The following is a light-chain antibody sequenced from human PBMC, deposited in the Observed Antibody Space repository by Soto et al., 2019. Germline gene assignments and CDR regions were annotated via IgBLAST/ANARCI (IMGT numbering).Light chain of an antibody. CDR3: TSYAGGNNV. Sequence: QSALTQPPSASGSPGQSVTISSTGTSSDVGGYNYVSWYQQHRGQVPKLMVYEVNKRPSGVPDRFAGAKSGNTASLTVDGLQAEDAADYYCTSYAGGNNVFGTGTKVTV. V-gene: IGLV2-8*01. J-gene: IGLJ1*01. CDR1: SSDVGGYNY. CDR2: EVN.